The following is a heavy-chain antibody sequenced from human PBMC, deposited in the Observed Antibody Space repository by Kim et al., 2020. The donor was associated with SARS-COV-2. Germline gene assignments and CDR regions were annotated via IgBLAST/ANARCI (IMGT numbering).Heavy chain of an antibody. D-gene: IGHD3-10*01. CDR3: ARGPRRVRSMVRGVIPSYGMDV. CDR2: INHSGST. V-gene: IGHV4-34*01. J-gene: IGHJ6*02. Sequence: SETLSLTCAVYGGSFSGYYWSWIRQPPGKGLEWIGEINHSGSTNYNPSLKSRVTISVDTSKNQFSLKLSSVTAADTAVYYCARGPRRVRSMVRGVIPSYGMDVWGQGTTVTVSS. CDR1: GGSFSGYY.